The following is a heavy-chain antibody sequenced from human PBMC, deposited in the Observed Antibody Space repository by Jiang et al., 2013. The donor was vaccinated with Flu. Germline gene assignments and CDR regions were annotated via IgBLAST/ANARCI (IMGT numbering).Heavy chain of an antibody. CDR3: ARGQGQYCSSTSCPYSYGMDV. D-gene: IGHD2-2*01. CDR1: GGTFSSYT. CDR2: ISAYNGNT. J-gene: IGHJ6*02. V-gene: IGHV1-18*01. Sequence: SGAEVKKPGSSVKVSCKASGGTFSSYTISWVRQAPGQGLEWMGWISAYNGNTNYAQKLQGRVTMTTDTSTSTAYMELRSLRSDDTAVYYCARGQGQYCSSTSCPYSYGMDVWGQGTTVTVSS.